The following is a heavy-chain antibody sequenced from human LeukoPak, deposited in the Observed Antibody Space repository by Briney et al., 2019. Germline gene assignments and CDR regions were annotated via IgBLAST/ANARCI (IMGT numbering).Heavy chain of an antibody. V-gene: IGHV4-34*01. CDR3: ARLPWFGELLSRWFDP. J-gene: IGHJ5*02. CDR1: GGSFSGYY. Sequence: SETLSLTCAVYGGSFSGYYWSWIRQPPGKGLEWIGEINHSGSINYNPSLKSRVTISVDTSKDQFSLKLSSVTAADTAVYYCARLPWFGELLSRWFDPWGQGTLVTVSS. CDR2: INHSGSI. D-gene: IGHD3-10*01.